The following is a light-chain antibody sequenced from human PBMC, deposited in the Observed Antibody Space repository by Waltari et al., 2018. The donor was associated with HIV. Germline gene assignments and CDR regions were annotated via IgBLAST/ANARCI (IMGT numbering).Light chain of an antibody. CDR1: TGAVTSDYY. CDR2: RTS. J-gene: IGLJ1*01. Sequence: QTVVTQEPSLTVSPGGTVTLTCASSTGAVTSDYYPTWFQQKPGQAPRVLIYRTSSKLSWTAARFSGSLLGGKAALTLSGVQPEDEAEYYCLLYYGGGRPYVFGTGTKVTVL. CDR3: LLYYGGGRPYV. V-gene: IGLV7-43*01.